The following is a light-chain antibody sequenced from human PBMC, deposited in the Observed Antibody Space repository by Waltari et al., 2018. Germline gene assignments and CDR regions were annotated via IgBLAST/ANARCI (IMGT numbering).Light chain of an antibody. J-gene: IGLJ3*02. V-gene: IGLV1-44*01. Sequence: QSVLTQPPSVSGTPGQRVTISCSGSNSNIGGNSVNWYQQVPGTAPNLLIYNDNQGPSGVPDRFSASKSGTSASLAITGLQSEDEADYYCAVWDDSLGGVFGGGTKLTVL. CDR1: NSNIGGNS. CDR2: NDN. CDR3: AVWDDSLGGV.